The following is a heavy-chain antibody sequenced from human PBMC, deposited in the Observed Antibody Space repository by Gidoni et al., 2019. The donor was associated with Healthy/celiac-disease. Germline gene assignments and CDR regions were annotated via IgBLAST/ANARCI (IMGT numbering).Heavy chain of an antibody. CDR1: GGTFSSYA. CDR2: IIPIFGTA. V-gene: IGHV1-69*01. Sequence: QVQLVQSGAEVKKPGSSVKVSCKASGGTFSSYAISWVRQAPGQGLEWMGGIIPIFGTANYAQKFQGRVTITADESTSTAYMELSSLRSEDTAVYYCAREPAQYYYDSSGDNFDYWGQGTLVTVSS. D-gene: IGHD3-22*01. CDR3: AREPAQYYYDSSGDNFDY. J-gene: IGHJ4*02.